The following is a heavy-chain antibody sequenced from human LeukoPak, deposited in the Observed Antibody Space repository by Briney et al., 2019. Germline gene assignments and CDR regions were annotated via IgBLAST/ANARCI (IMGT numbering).Heavy chain of an antibody. V-gene: IGHV3-7*01. CDR1: GFTFRNSW. J-gene: IGHJ1*01. Sequence: GGSLRLSCAASGFTFRNSWMGWVRQAPGKGLEWVANVQHIGGETYYVDSVKGRFTISRDNAKNSVYLQMNSLGADDTAVYYCATYSILNAREFRYWGQGTLVTVTS. CDR2: VQHIGGET. D-gene: IGHD4-11*01. CDR3: ATYSILNAREFRY.